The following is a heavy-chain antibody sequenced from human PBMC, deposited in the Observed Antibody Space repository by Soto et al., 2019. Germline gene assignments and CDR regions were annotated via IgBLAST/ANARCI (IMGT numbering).Heavy chain of an antibody. CDR2: IYYSGST. J-gene: IGHJ6*02. D-gene: IGHD6-19*01. Sequence: PSETLSLTCTVSGGSISSYYWSWIRQPPGKGLEWIGYIYYSGSTNYNPSLKSRVTISVDTSKNQISLKLSSVTAADTAVYYCARVDKPTEAYSSGPRPRRYYYYYGMDVWGQGTTVTVSS. CDR1: GGSISSYY. V-gene: IGHV4-59*01. CDR3: ARVDKPTEAYSSGPRPRRYYYYYGMDV.